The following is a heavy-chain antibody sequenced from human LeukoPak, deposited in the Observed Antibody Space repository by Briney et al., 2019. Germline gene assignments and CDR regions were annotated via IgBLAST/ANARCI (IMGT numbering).Heavy chain of an antibody. D-gene: IGHD3/OR15-3a*01. Sequence: PSETLSLTCTVSGGSISSYYWSWIRQPPGKGLEWIGYIYYSGSTNYNPSLKSRVTISVDTSKNQFSLKLSSVTAADTAVYYCAREGLGSPGAFDIWGQGTMVTVSS. CDR2: IYYSGST. J-gene: IGHJ3*02. CDR1: GGSISSYY. V-gene: IGHV4-59*01. CDR3: AREGLGSPGAFDI.